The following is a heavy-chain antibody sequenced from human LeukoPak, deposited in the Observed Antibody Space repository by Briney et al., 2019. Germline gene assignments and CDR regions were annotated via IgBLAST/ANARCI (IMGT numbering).Heavy chain of an antibody. J-gene: IGHJ4*02. V-gene: IGHV4-34*01. CDR3: ARASPRYQLLLKDY. D-gene: IGHD2-2*01. Sequence: SETLSLTCAVYGGSFSGYYWSWIRQPPGKGLEWIGEINHSGSTNYNPSLKSRVTISVDTSKNQFSLKLSSVTAADTAVYYCARASPRYQLLLKDYWGQGTLVTVSS. CDR1: GGSFSGYY. CDR2: INHSGST.